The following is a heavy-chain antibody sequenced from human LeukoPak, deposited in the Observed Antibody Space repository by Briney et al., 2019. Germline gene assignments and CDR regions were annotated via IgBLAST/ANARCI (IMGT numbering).Heavy chain of an antibody. V-gene: IGHV4-61*01. J-gene: IGHJ4*02. CDR2: IDDRGST. Sequence: TSETLSLTCTVSGGSISSSSYYWSWIRQPPGKGLEWIGYIDDRGSTDYNPSLKSRVTISVDTSKNQYSLKLSSVTAADSAVYYCARRYCSGGSCYSLDSWGQGTLVTVSS. CDR3: ARRYCSGGSCYSLDS. D-gene: IGHD2-15*01. CDR1: GGSISSSSYY.